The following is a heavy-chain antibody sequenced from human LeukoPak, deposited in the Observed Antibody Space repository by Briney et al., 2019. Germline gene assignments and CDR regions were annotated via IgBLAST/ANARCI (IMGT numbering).Heavy chain of an antibody. CDR2: IVVGSGNT. CDR1: GFTFTSSA. CDR3: AAVGDYGDYPISDY. Sequence: SVKVSCKASGFTFTSSAVQWVRQARGQRLEWIGWIVVGSGNTNYAQKFQERVTITRDMSTSTAYMGLSSLRSEDTAVYYCAAVGDYGDYPISDYWGQGTLVTVSS. J-gene: IGHJ4*02. V-gene: IGHV1-58*01. D-gene: IGHD4-17*01.